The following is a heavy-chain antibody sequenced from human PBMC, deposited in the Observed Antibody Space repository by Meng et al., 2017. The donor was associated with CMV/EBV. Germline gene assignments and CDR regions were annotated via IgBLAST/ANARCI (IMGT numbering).Heavy chain of an antibody. D-gene: IGHD2-2*02. CDR2: IIPIFGTA. CDR3: ARAYCSSTSCYTNYYGMDV. J-gene: IGHJ6*02. CDR1: GGTFSSYA. V-gene: IGHV1-69*05. Sequence: SVKVSCKASGGTFSSYAISWVRQAPGQGLEWMGGIIPIFGTANYAQKFQGRVTMTTDTSTSTAYMELRSLRSDDTAVYYCARAYCSSTSCYTNYYGMDVWGQGTTVTVSS.